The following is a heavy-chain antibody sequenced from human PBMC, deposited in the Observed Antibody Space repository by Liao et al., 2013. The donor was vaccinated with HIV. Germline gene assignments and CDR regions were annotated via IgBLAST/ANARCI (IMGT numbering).Heavy chain of an antibody. CDR2: IYYSGTT. J-gene: IGHJ6*03. Sequence: QVQLQESGPGLVKPSQTLSLTCTVSGGAISSGDYYWSWIRQPPGKGLEWIGYIYYSGTTYYNPSLKSRVNISIDTSKNHFSLKLSSVTAADTAVYYCAREKYYDFWSGYYGDYYYYMDVWGKGTTVTVSS. CDR3: AREKYYDFWSGYYGDYYYYMDV. V-gene: IGHV4-30-4*08. D-gene: IGHD3-3*01. CDR1: GGAISSGDYY.